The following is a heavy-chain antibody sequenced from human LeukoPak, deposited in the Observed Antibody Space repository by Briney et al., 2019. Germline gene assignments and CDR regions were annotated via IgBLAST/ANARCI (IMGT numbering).Heavy chain of an antibody. Sequence: GGSLRLSCAASGFTFSKYWMLWVRHAPGKGLESVSRINTDGTVTAYADSVKGRFTVSRDNADNTMFLQMNSVRDEDTAVYYCATKQWLAPPPDSWGQGTPVTVSS. V-gene: IGHV3-74*01. D-gene: IGHD6-19*01. CDR2: INTDGTVT. J-gene: IGHJ4*02. CDR1: GFTFSKYW. CDR3: ATKQWLAPPPDS.